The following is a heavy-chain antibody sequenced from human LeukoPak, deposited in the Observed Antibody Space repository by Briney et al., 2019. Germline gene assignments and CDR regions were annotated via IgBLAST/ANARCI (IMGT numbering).Heavy chain of an antibody. V-gene: IGHV1-2*06. Sequence: ASVKVSCKASGYTFTGYYMHWVRQAPGQGLEWMGRINPNSGGTNYAQKFQGRVTMTRDTSISTAYMELSRLRSDDTAVYYCARGYYDSSGYPPGVNWGQGTLVTVSS. D-gene: IGHD3-22*01. J-gene: IGHJ4*02. CDR1: GYTFTGYY. CDR3: ARGYYDSSGYPPGVN. CDR2: INPNSGGT.